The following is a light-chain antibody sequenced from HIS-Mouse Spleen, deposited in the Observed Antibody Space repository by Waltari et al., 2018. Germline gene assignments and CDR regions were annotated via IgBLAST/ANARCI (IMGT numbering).Light chain of an antibody. J-gene: IGLJ1*01. CDR1: SSAVGGYNY. CDR2: DVS. Sequence: QSALTQPRSVSGSPGRSVTISCPGTSSAVGGYNYVPWYQQHPGKAPKLMIYDVSKRPSGVPDRFSGSKSGNTASLTISGLQAEDEADYYCCSYAGSYTGVFGTGTKVTVL. V-gene: IGLV2-11*01. CDR3: CSYAGSYTGV.